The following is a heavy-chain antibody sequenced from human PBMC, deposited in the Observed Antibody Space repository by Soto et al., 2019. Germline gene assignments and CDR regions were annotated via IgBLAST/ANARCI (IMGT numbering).Heavy chain of an antibody. Sequence: AASVQVSFQASGYTFPSYAFSWVRPSAGQGLAWMGWISAYNGNTNYAEKLQGRVTVTTDTPMSTAYMELRSLRSDDTAVYYCARAPQNDYGDYDAFDMWGQGTMVTVSS. CDR3: ARAPQNDYGDYDAFDM. CDR2: ISAYNGNT. V-gene: IGHV1-18*01. D-gene: IGHD4-17*01. CDR1: GYTFPSYA. J-gene: IGHJ3*02.